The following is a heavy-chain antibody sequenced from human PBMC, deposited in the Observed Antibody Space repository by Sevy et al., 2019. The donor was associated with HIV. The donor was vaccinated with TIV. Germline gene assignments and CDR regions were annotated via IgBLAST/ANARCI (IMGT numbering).Heavy chain of an antibody. CDR1: GFSFSSYG. J-gene: IGHJ4*02. Sequence: GGSLRLSCAASGFSFSSYGMHWVRQAPGKGLEWTSYIQYDGSNKDYADSVKGQFTISRDNSKNTLYLQMNSLRVEDTAVFYCVKEGGGEGGDHWGQGTLVTVSS. CDR2: IQYDGSNK. V-gene: IGHV3-30*02. D-gene: IGHD2-21*01. CDR3: VKEGGGEGGDH.